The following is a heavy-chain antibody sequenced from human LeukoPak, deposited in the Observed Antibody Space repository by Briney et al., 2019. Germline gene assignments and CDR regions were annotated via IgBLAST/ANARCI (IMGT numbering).Heavy chain of an antibody. D-gene: IGHD3-9*01. CDR2: IYYSGST. J-gene: IGHJ6*02. Sequence: SETLSLTCTVSGGSISSGDYYWSWIRQPPGKGLEWIGYIYYSGSTYYNPSLKSRVTISVDTSKNQFSLKLSSVTAADTAVYYCARDSTYYDILTGYFPDYYYYGMDVWGQGTTVTVSS. CDR1: GGSISSGDYY. CDR3: ARDSTYYDILTGYFPDYYYYGMDV. V-gene: IGHV4-30-4*01.